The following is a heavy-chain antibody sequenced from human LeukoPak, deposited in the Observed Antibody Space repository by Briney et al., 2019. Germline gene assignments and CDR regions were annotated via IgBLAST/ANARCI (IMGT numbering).Heavy chain of an antibody. J-gene: IGHJ4*02. CDR3: ARAGVWGSYRYFDY. D-gene: IGHD3-16*02. CDR2: FYSGGDT. V-gene: IGHV3-66*01. CDR1: GFTVSTNY. Sequence: GGSLRLSCAASGFTVSTNYMSWVRQAPGKGLEWVSLFYSGGDTYYTDSLKGRFIISRDNSKNTLYLQMNSLRAEDTAVYYCARAGVWGSYRYFDYWGQGTLVTVSS.